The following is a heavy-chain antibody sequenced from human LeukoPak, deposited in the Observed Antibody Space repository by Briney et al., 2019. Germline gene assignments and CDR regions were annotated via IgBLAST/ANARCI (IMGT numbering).Heavy chain of an antibody. D-gene: IGHD3-10*01. J-gene: IGHJ4*02. CDR1: GGSISSSSDY. V-gene: IGHV4-39*01. CDR3: ARYLLWFGD. CDR2: IYYSGST. Sequence: PSETLSLTCTVSGGSISSSSDYWGWIRQPPGKGLEWIGSIYYSGSTYYNPSLKSRVTISVDTSKNQFSLKLSSVTAADTAVYYCARYLLWFGDWGQGILVTVSS.